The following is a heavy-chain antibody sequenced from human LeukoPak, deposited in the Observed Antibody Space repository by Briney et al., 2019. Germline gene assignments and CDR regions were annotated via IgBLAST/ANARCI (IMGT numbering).Heavy chain of an antibody. V-gene: IGHV4-61*01. J-gene: IGHJ4*02. Sequence: PSETLSLTCTVSGGSVSSGSYYWSWIRQPPGKGLGWIGYIYYSGSTNYNPSLKSRVTISVDTSKNQFSLKLSSVTAADTAVYYCARDPYGDYGYFDYWGQGTLVTVSS. CDR2: IYYSGST. D-gene: IGHD4-17*01. CDR3: ARDPYGDYGYFDY. CDR1: GGSVSSGSYY.